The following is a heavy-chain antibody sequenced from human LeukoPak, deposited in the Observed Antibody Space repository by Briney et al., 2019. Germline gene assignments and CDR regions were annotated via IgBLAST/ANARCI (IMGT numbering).Heavy chain of an antibody. CDR3: ARNRRDGYKNDAFDI. CDR2: ISGSGVST. Sequence: GGSLRLSCAASGFTFSSYAMSWVRQAPGKGLEWVSAISGSGVSTYYADSVKGRFTISRDNSKNTLYLQMNSLRAEDTAVYYCARNRRDGYKNDAFDIWGQGTMVTVSS. J-gene: IGHJ3*02. V-gene: IGHV3-23*01. D-gene: IGHD5-24*01. CDR1: GFTFSSYA.